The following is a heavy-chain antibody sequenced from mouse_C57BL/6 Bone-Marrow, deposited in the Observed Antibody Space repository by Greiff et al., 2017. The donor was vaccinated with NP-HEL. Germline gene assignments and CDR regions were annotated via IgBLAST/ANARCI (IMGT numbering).Heavy chain of an antibody. J-gene: IGHJ4*01. Sequence: LQESGAELARPGASVKLSCKASGYTFTSYGISWVKQRTGQGLEWIGEIYPRSGNTYYNEKFKGKATLTADKSSSTAYMELRSLTSEDSAVYFCARGGEDCYAMDCWGQGTSVTVSS. D-gene: IGHD2-13*01. CDR2: IYPRSGNT. V-gene: IGHV1-81*01. CDR1: GYTFTSYG. CDR3: ARGGEDCYAMDC.